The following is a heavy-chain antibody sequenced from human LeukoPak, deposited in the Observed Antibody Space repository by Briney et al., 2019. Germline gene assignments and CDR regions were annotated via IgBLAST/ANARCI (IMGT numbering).Heavy chain of an antibody. D-gene: IGHD6-13*01. J-gene: IGHJ6*03. CDR3: ARTAAGTWILSAHYYYYYYMDV. V-gene: IGHV1-8*03. CDR1: GYTFTSYD. CDR2: MNPNSGNT. Sequence: ASVKVSCKASGYTFTSYDINWVRQATGQGLEWMGWMNPNSGNTGYAQKFQGRVTITRNTSISTAYMELSSLRSEDTAVYYCARTAAGTWILSAHYYYYYYMDVWGKGTTVTVSS.